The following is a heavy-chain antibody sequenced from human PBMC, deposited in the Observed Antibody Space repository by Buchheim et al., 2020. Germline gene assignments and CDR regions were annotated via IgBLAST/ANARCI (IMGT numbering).Heavy chain of an antibody. Sequence: QVQLVESGGGVVQPGRSLRLSCAASGFTFSSYGMHWVRQAPGKGLEWVAVISYDGSNKYYADSVKGRFTISRDNSKNTLYLQMNSLRAEDTAVYYCAKDLTGYYYDGSGYFPFDYWGQGTL. J-gene: IGHJ4*02. V-gene: IGHV3-30*18. CDR1: GFTFSSYG. CDR2: ISYDGSNK. CDR3: AKDLTGYYYDGSGYFPFDY. D-gene: IGHD3-22*01.